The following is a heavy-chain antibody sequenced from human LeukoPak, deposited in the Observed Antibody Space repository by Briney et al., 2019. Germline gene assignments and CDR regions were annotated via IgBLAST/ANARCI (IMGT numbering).Heavy chain of an antibody. CDR2: ISGSGGST. V-gene: IGHV3-23*01. CDR1: GFTFSTYA. J-gene: IGHJ4*02. D-gene: IGHD3-22*01. CDR3: AKSGRYYYDRFDY. Sequence: GGSLRLSCAASGFTFSTYAMSWDRQAPGKGLEWVSVISGSGGSTYHADSVKGRFTISRDNSKSTLYLQMNSLRAEDTAVYYCAKSGRYYYDRFDYWGQGTLVTVSS.